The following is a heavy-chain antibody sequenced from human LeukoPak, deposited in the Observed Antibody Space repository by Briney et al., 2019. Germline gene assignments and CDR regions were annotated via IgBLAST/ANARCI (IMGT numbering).Heavy chain of an antibody. CDR3: ARGIYGDDPFGFDP. CDR2: IIPIFGTA. Sequence: ASVKVSCKASGYTFTSYDINWVRQASGQGLEWMGGIIPIFGTANYAQKFQGRVTITADESTSTAYMELSRLRSEDTAVYYCARGIYGDDPFGFDPWGQGTLVTVSS. D-gene: IGHD4-17*01. J-gene: IGHJ5*02. V-gene: IGHV1-69*13. CDR1: GYTFTSYD.